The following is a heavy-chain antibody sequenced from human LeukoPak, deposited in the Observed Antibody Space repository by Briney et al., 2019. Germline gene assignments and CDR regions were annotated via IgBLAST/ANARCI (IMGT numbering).Heavy chain of an antibody. J-gene: IGHJ6*02. Sequence: PGRSLRLSCAASGFTFRSDGMHSVRQAPGKGLERGAVISYDGSNKYYADSVKGRFTISRDNSKNSLYMQMNSLRAEDTAVYYCARDDHYDILTGYYYSYYGMDVWGQGTTVTVSS. CDR1: GFTFRSDG. D-gene: IGHD3-9*01. CDR2: ISYDGSNK. V-gene: IGHV3-30*03. CDR3: ARDDHYDILTGYYYSYYGMDV.